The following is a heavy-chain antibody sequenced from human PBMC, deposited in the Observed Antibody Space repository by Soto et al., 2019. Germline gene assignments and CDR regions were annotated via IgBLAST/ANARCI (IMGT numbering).Heavy chain of an antibody. CDR2: IYYSGST. Sequence: QLQLQESGPGLVKPSETLSLTCTVSGGSISSSSYYWGWIRQPPGKGLEWIGSIYYSGSTYYNPSPTKRVTISVDTSKNQFSLTLSSVTAADTAVYYCARHAARWEVRGVPDYWGQGTLVTVSS. CDR1: GGSISSSSYY. D-gene: IGHD3-10*01. V-gene: IGHV4-39*01. J-gene: IGHJ4*02. CDR3: ARHAARWEVRGVPDY.